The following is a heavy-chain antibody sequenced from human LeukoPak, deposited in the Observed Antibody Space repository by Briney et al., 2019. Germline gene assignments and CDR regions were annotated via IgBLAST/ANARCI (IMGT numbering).Heavy chain of an antibody. J-gene: IGHJ4*02. CDR1: RFTFSSYG. Sequence: PGGSLRLSCAASRFTFSSYGMHWVRQAPGKGLEWVAFIRYDGSNKYYADSVKGRFTISRDNSKNTLYLQMNSLRAEDTAVYYCAKDLRRWELLIPLVDWGQGTLVTVSS. CDR2: IRYDGSNK. CDR3: AKDLRRWELLIPLVD. V-gene: IGHV3-30*02. D-gene: IGHD1-26*01.